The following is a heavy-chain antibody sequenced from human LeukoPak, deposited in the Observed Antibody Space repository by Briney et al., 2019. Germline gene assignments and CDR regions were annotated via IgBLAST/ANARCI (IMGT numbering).Heavy chain of an antibody. CDR3: TTDLGWIQLWLRCDY. CDR2: IKSKTDGGTT. CDR1: GFTFSNAW. Sequence: GGSLRLSCAASGFTFSNAWMNWVRQAPGKGLEWVGRIKSKTDGGTTDYAAPVKGRFTISRDDSKNTLYLQMNSLKTEDTAVYYCTTDLGWIQLWLRCDYWGQGTLVTVSS. D-gene: IGHD5-18*01. V-gene: IGHV3-15*07. J-gene: IGHJ4*02.